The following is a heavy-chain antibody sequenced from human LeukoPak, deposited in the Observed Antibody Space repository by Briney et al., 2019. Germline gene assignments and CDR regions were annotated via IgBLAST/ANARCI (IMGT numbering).Heavy chain of an antibody. D-gene: IGHD7-27*01. Sequence: GGSLTLSCAASGFTFSVAWMNWVRQAPGKGLEWVGRIKSDTDGGATDYAAPVKDRFTISRNDSEKTLYLQMNSLKSEDTAVYYCITEPPGVVFWGQGTLVTVSS. V-gene: IGHV3-15*01. CDR3: ITEPPGVVF. J-gene: IGHJ4*02. CDR1: GFTFSVAW. CDR2: IKSDTDGGAT.